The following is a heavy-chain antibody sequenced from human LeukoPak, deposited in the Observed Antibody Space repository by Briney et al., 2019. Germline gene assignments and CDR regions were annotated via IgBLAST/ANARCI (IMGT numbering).Heavy chain of an antibody. V-gene: IGHV4-39*07. CDR1: GGSISSSSSY. CDR3: ARTDILTGFWFDP. D-gene: IGHD3-9*01. CDR2: IYYSGST. J-gene: IGHJ5*02. Sequence: SETLSLTCTVSGGSISSSSSYWGWIRQPPGKGLEWIGSIYYSGSTYYNPSLKSRVTISVDTSKNQFSLKLSSVTAADTAVYYCARTDILTGFWFDPWGQGTLVTVSS.